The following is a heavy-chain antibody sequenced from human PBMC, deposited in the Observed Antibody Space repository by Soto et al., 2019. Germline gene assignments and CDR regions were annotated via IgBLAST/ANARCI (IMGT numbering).Heavy chain of an antibody. CDR1: GYTFINYD. V-gene: IGHV1-18*01. CDR2: ISGHNGNT. CDR3: ARDTAVAFDY. D-gene: IGHD2-15*01. J-gene: IGHJ4*02. Sequence: QVQLVQSGAEVKKPGASVKVSCKASGYTFINYDFSWVRQAPGQGLEWMGWISGHNGNTKYAQKFKGRVTVTTDTSTTTAYMDLRSLRSDDTAVYYCARDTAVAFDYWGQGTLVTVSS.